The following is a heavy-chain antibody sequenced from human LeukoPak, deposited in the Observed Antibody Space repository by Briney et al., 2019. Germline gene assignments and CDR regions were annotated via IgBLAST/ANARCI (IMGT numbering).Heavy chain of an antibody. J-gene: IGHJ6*03. CDR1: GGSISSYY. V-gene: IGHV4-59*01. CDR3: ARDRKIGYYYYYMDV. Sequence: SETLSLTCTVSGGSISSYYWSWIRQPPGKGLEWIGYIYYSGSTNYNPSLKSRVTISVDTSKNQFSLKLSSVTAADTAVYYCARDRKIGYYYYYMDVWGKGTTVTISS. D-gene: IGHD3-22*01. CDR2: IYYSGST.